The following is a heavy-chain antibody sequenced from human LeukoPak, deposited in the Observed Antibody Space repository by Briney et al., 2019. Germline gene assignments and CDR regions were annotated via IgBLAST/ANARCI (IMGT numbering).Heavy chain of an antibody. CDR1: GGSISSGGYY. CDR3: ARHESRYSSYFDY. V-gene: IGHV4-61*08. CDR2: IYYSGST. J-gene: IGHJ4*02. D-gene: IGHD6-13*01. Sequence: KPSQTLSLTCTVSGGSISSGGYYWSWIRQPPGKGLEWIGYIYYSGSTNYNPSLKSRVTISVDTSKNQFSLKLSSVTAADTAVYYCARHESRYSSYFDYWGQGTLVTVSS.